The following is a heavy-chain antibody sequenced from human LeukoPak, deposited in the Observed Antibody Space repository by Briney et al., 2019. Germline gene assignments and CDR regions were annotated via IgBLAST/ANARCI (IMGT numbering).Heavy chain of an antibody. J-gene: IGHJ5*02. CDR1: GGSIGSYY. Sequence: SETLSLTCTVSGGSIGSYYWSWIRQPPGKGLEYIGFISYSGSSTYNPSLKSRVTISVDTSRSQFSLRLSSVTAADTAVYYCARRLEMATIIWFDPWGQGTLVTVSS. CDR2: ISYSGSS. CDR3: ARRLEMATIIWFDP. D-gene: IGHD5-24*01. V-gene: IGHV4-59*01.